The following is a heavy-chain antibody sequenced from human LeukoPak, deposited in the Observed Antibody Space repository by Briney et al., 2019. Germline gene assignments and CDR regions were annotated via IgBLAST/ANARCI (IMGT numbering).Heavy chain of an antibody. CDR1: GFTFSTHG. V-gene: IGHV3-30*19. CDR2: LSYGGVNT. CDR3: ARDHAGSGRAFDH. D-gene: IGHD2-15*01. Sequence: PGGSLRLSCAVSGFTFSTHGIHWVRQAPGKGLEWVALLSYGGVNTHYASSVKGRFIVSRDNSMNTVHLEMSSLRLEDTAVYYCARDHAGSGRAFDHWGQGTLVTVSS. J-gene: IGHJ4*02.